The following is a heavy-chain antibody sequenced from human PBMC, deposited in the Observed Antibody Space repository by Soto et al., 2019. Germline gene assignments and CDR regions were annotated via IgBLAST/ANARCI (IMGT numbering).Heavy chain of an antibody. CDR1: GFTFSSYW. V-gene: IGHV3-74*01. Sequence: EVQLVESGGGLVQPGGSLRLSCAASGFTFSSYWMHWVRQAPGKGLVWVSRINSDGSSTCYADSVKGRFTISRDNAKNTLYLQMNSLRAEDTAVYYCARGIAVAGSSYGMDVWGQGTTVTVSS. CDR3: ARGIAVAGSSYGMDV. D-gene: IGHD6-19*01. J-gene: IGHJ6*02. CDR2: INSDGSST.